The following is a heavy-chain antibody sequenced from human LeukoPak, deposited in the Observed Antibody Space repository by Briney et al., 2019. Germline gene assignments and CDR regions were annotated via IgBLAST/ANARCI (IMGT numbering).Heavy chain of an antibody. CDR3: AMAKSGYSYGDAFDI. Sequence: ASVKVSCKASGGTFSSYAISWVRQAPGQGLEWMGGIIPIFGTANYAQKFQGRVTITADESTSTAYMELSSLRSEDTAEYYCAMAKSGYSYGDAFDIWGQGTMVTVSS. J-gene: IGHJ3*02. CDR2: IIPIFGTA. V-gene: IGHV1-69*13. D-gene: IGHD5-18*01. CDR1: GGTFSSYA.